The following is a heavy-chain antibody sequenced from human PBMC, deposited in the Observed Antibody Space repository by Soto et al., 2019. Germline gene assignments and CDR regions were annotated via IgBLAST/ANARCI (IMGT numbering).Heavy chain of an antibody. V-gene: IGHV3-48*02. CDR2: IDSRTTTI. D-gene: IGHD6-13*01. J-gene: IGHJ5*02. CDR1: GFTFSIFS. Sequence: PGGSLRLSCAASGFTFSIFSMNWVRQAPGKGLEWVSYIDSRTTTIYYADSVKGRFTISRDNARNSLYLQMNSLRDEDTAVYYCARVSVIAAAGGSGFDPWGQGTLVTVSS. CDR3: ARVSVIAAAGGSGFDP.